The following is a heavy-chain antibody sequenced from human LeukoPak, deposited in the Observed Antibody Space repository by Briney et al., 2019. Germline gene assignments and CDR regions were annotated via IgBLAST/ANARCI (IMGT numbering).Heavy chain of an antibody. CDR1: GFTLSNAW. CDR2: INWNSGSR. J-gene: IGHJ4*02. V-gene: IGHV3-20*04. D-gene: IGHD5-12*01. Sequence: GGSLRLSCAASGFTLSNAWMNWVRQAPGKGLEWVSGINWNSGSRGYGDSVKGRFTISRDNAKNSLYLRMNSLRAEDTALYYCARGIDSGYDYFDYWGQGTLVTVSS. CDR3: ARGIDSGYDYFDY.